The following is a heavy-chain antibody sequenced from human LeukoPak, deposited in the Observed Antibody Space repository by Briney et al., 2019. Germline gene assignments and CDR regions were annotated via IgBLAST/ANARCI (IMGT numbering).Heavy chain of an antibody. CDR2: ISYDGSNK. CDR3: ARVLGLLWFGESFYGMDV. Sequence: GRSLRLSCAASGFTFSSYAMHWVRQAPGKGLEWVAVISYDGSNKYYADSVKGRFTISRDNSKNTLYLQMNSLRAEDTAVYYCARVLGLLWFGESFYGMDVWGKGTTVTVPS. D-gene: IGHD3-10*01. V-gene: IGHV3-30*04. J-gene: IGHJ6*04. CDR1: GFTFSSYA.